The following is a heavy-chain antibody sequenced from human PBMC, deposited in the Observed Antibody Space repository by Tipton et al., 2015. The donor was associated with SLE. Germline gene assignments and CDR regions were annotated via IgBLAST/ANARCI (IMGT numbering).Heavy chain of an antibody. CDR1: GGSISSYY. J-gene: IGHJ4*02. Sequence: TLSLTCTVSGGSISSYYWSWIRQPPGKGLEWIGYIYYSGSTNYNPSLKSRVTISVDTSKNQFSLKLTSLTAADTAIYFCARDGGGDMLDFWGQGALVAVSS. CDR2: IYYSGST. CDR3: ARDGGGDMLDF. V-gene: IGHV4-59*01. D-gene: IGHD3-3*01.